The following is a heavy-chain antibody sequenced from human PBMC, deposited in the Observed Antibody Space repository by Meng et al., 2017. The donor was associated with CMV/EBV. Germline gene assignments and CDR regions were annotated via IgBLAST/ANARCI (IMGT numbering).Heavy chain of an antibody. J-gene: IGHJ5*02. D-gene: IGHD6-6*01. Sequence: QVRLVQSGGEVKKPGASVKVSCKASGETFTSYDMHWVRQAPGQGLEWMGIINPSGGSTSYAQKFQGRVTMTRDTSTSTVYMELSSLRSEDTAVYYCAREEGIAARSDWFDPWGQGTLVTVSS. CDR1: GETFTSYD. CDR3: AREEGIAARSDWFDP. V-gene: IGHV1-46*01. CDR2: INPSGGST.